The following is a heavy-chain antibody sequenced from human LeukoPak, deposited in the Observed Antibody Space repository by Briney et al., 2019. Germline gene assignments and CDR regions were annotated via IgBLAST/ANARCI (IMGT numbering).Heavy chain of an antibody. V-gene: IGHV3-48*03. CDR2: ISTSGTTT. Sequence: PGGSLRLSCVASGFTFSTYEMNWVRQAPGQGLEWLSYISTSGTTTHYADSVKGRFTISRDNAKNSLYLQMNSLRVEDTAVYYCARRLGTSGRGYFDYWGQRILVTVSS. D-gene: IGHD3-10*01. CDR1: GFTFSTYE. J-gene: IGHJ4*02. CDR3: ARRLGTSGRGYFDY.